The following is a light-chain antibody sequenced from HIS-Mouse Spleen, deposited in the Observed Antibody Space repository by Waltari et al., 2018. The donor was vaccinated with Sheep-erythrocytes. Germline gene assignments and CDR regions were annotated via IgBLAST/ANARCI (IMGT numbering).Light chain of an antibody. CDR2: QDS. CDR1: KWGDKY. Sequence: SYELTQPPSVSVSPGQTASITCSCDKWGDKYACWYQRKPGQSPVCGIYQDSKRPSGIPERFSGSNSGNTATLTISGTQAMDEADYYCQAWDSSTVVFGGGTKLTVL. CDR3: QAWDSSTVV. V-gene: IGLV3-1*01. J-gene: IGLJ2*01.